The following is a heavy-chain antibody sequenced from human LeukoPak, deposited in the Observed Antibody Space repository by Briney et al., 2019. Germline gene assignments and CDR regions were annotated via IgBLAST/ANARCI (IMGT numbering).Heavy chain of an antibody. CDR2: INYSGNT. D-gene: IGHD4-17*01. J-gene: IGHJ4*02. CDR3: AREGRQDYVYFDC. Sequence: PETLSLTCTVSGDSISSYYWSWIRQPPGKGLEWMGYINYSGNTNYNPSLKSRVPISVDTSKNQFSLRLTSVTAADTAVYYCAREGRQDYVYFDCWGQGTLVTVSS. CDR1: GDSISSYY. V-gene: IGHV4-59*01.